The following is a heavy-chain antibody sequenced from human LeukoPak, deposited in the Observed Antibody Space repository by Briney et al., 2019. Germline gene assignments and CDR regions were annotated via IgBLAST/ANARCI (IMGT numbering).Heavy chain of an antibody. Sequence: SQTLSLTCTVSGGSISSGDYSWSWIRQPPGKGLEWIGYIYYSGSTYYNPSLKSRVTISVDTSKNQFSLKLSSVTAADTAVYYCARDPQPYYGGKSGYWGQGTLVTVSS. V-gene: IGHV4-30-4*01. D-gene: IGHD4-17*01. CDR1: GGSISSGDYS. CDR3: ARDPQPYYGGKSGY. J-gene: IGHJ4*02. CDR2: IYYSGST.